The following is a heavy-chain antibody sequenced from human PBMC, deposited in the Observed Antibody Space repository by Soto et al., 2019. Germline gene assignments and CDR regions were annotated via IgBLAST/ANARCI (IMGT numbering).Heavy chain of an antibody. V-gene: IGHV1-69*01. CDR2: IIPIFGTA. Sequence: QVQLVQSGAEVKKPGSSVKVSCKASGGTFSSYAISWVRQAPGQGLEWMGGIIPIFGTANYAQKFQGRVTITADESTRTAVKELSSLRSEDTALYYCAIAEYSSSWRLDDFWGQGNLVTVSS. D-gene: IGHD6-13*01. J-gene: IGHJ4*02. CDR3: AIAEYSSSWRLDDF. CDR1: GGTFSSYA.